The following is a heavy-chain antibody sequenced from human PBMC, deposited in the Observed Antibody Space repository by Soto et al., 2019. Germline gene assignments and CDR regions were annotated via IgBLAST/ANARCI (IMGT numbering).Heavy chain of an antibody. CDR2: IYSGGST. Sequence: GESLKISCAASGFTVSSNYMSWVRQAPGKGLEWVSVIYSGGSTYYADSVKGRFTISRHNSKNTLYLQMNSLRAEDTAVYYCASNPDSGGWAFDIWGQGTMVTVSS. CDR1: GFTVSSNY. CDR3: ASNPDSGGWAFDI. J-gene: IGHJ3*02. V-gene: IGHV3-53*04. D-gene: IGHD3-10*01.